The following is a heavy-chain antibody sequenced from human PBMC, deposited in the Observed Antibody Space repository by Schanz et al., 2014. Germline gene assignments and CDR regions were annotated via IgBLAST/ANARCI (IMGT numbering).Heavy chain of an antibody. CDR3: AKDDTQVNGMDV. CDR2: IRYDGSNK. CDR1: GFTFSSYA. V-gene: IGHV3-30*02. Sequence: VQLVESGGGLVQPGGSLRLSCAASGFTFSSYAMSWVRQAPGKGLEWVAFIRYDGSNKYYADSVKGRFTISRDNSKNTLHLQMNSLRVEDTAVYYCAKDDTQVNGMDVWGQGTTVTVSS. J-gene: IGHJ6*02.